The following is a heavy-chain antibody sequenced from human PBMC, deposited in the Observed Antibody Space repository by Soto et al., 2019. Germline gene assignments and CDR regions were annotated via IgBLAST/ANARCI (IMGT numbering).Heavy chain of an antibody. CDR1: GFTFSSYG. CDR3: AKDINRGIAAAGIAGYYFDY. D-gene: IGHD6-13*01. V-gene: IGHV3-30*18. J-gene: IGHJ4*02. Sequence: GGSLRLSCAASGFTFSSYGMHWVRQAPGKGLEWVAVISYDGSNKYYADSVKGRFTISRDNSKNTLYLQMNSLRAEDTAVYYCAKDINRGIAAAGIAGYYFDYWGQGTLVTVSS. CDR2: ISYDGSNK.